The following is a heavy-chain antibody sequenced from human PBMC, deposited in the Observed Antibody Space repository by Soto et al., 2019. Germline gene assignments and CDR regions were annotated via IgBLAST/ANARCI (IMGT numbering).Heavy chain of an antibody. J-gene: IGHJ4*02. CDR1: GGTFSSYA. V-gene: IGHV1-69*18. D-gene: IGHD7-27*01. Sequence: QVQLVQSGAEVKKPGSSVKVSCKASGGTFSSYAISWVRQAPGQGLEWMGSIIPAVGTADYAQKFQGRVTITADESARTAYMEVSSLPSEDTAVYYCARLGQGFFDYWGQGTLVTVSS. CDR2: IIPAVGTA. CDR3: ARLGQGFFDY.